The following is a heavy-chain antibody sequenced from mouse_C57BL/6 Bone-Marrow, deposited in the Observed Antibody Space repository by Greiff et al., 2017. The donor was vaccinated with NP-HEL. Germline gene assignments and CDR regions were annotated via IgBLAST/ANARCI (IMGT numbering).Heavy chain of an antibody. Sequence: VQRVESGPGLVAPSQSLSITCTVSGFSLTSYGVDWVRQSPGKGLEWLGVIWGVGSTNYNSALKSRLSISKDNSKSQVFLKMNSLQTDDTAMYYCASEAGYSNYVRFAYWGQGTLVTVSA. D-gene: IGHD2-5*01. CDR2: IWGVGST. J-gene: IGHJ3*01. CDR3: ASEAGYSNYVRFAY. CDR1: GFSLTSYG. V-gene: IGHV2-6*01.